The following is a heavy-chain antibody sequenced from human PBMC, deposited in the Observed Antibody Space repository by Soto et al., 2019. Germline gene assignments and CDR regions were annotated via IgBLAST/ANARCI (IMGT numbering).Heavy chain of an antibody. CDR2: IWYDGSNK. CDR3: AGGGDIVVVPAAISPDY. J-gene: IGHJ4*02. Sequence: QVQLVESGGGVVQPGRSLRLSCAASGFTFSSYGMHWVRQAPGKGLEWVAVIWYDGSNKYYADSVKGRFTISRDNSKNTLYLEMNRPEAEDTAGYFRAGGGDIVVVPAAISPDYWGQGTLVTVSS. CDR1: GFTFSSYG. V-gene: IGHV3-33*01. D-gene: IGHD2-2*01.